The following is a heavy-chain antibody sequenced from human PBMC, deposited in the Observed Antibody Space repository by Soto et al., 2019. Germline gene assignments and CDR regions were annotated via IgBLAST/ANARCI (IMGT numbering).Heavy chain of an antibody. D-gene: IGHD3-16*01. Sequence: SVKVSCQASCYTFNCYGITWVRQAPGQGLEWMGWISGFNGNTNYAADLQGRVTMTTDTSTSTAYMELRGLRSDDTAVYYCARIGVSSGHESPDFDSWGQGTLVTVSS. V-gene: IGHV1-18*01. CDR2: ISGFNGNT. J-gene: IGHJ4*02. CDR1: CYTFNCYG. CDR3: ARIGVSSGHESPDFDS.